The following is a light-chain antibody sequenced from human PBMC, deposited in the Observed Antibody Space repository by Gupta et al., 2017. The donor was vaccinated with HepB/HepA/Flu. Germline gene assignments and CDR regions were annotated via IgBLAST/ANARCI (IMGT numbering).Light chain of an antibody. J-gene: IGLJ1*01. V-gene: IGLV2-23*01. CDR3: CSYAGSSTDV. CDR2: ESS. CDR1: SSDVGSYNL. Sequence: QSALTQPASVSWSPGQSITISCTGTSSDVGSYNLVSCYQQHPGKAPKLMNDESSKRPSGAYNRFSGSKSGNTAFLTISGLQAEDEADYCCCSYAGSSTDVFGTGTKLTVL.